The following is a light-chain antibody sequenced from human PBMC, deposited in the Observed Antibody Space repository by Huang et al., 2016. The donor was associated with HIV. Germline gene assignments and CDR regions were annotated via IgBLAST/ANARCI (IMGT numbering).Light chain of an antibody. CDR1: QGVGDN. V-gene: IGKV3-15*01. CDR2: GVS. CDR3: QHYYNLPYT. Sequence: EIVMTQSPATLSVSPGERATLSCWASQGVGDNLAWYQQKPGQAPRLLIYGVSTRATNVPPRFSGSGSGTDFTLTISSLQSEDFALYYCQHYYNLPYTFGQGTRLETK. J-gene: IGKJ2*01.